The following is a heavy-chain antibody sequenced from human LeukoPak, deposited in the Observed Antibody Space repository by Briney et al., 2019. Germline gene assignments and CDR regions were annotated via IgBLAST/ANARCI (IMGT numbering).Heavy chain of an antibody. CDR2: IGYDGSNK. V-gene: IGHV3-30-3*01. J-gene: IGHJ4*02. D-gene: IGHD6-13*01. Sequence: PGRSLRLSCAASGFTFSNFAMHWVRQAPGKGLEWVALIGYDGSNKYYADSVKGRFTISRDDFKNTLHLQMNSLRAEDTAVYYCAREVDSSSWFFDYWGQGTLVTVSS. CDR3: AREVDSSSWFFDY. CDR1: GFTFSNFA.